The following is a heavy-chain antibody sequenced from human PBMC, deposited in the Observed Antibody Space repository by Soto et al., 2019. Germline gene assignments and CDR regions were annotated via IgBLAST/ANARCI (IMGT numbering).Heavy chain of an antibody. CDR2: INAGNGNT. V-gene: IGHV1-3*01. CDR1: GYTFTSYA. D-gene: IGHD3-9*01. CDR3: ARSSPEILRYFDWLSSVFDY. Sequence: GASVKVSCKASGYTFTSYAMHWVRQAPGQRLEWMGWINAGNGNTKYSQKFQGRVTITRDTSASTAYMELSSLRSEDTAVYYCARSSPEILRYFDWLSSVFDYWGQGTLVTVSS. J-gene: IGHJ4*02.